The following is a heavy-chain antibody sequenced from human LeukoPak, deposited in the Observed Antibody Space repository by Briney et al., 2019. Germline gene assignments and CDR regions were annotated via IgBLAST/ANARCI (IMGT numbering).Heavy chain of an antibody. CDR3: ARDAYDTSAYYYFDY. Sequence: PGGSLRLSCAASGFSFSIYTMNWVRQAPGKGLEWISYIGTSSGTIYYADSVKGRFTISRDNAKNSLFLQMNSLRDEDTAVYYCARDAYDTSAYYYFDYWGQGTLVTVSS. CDR1: GFSFSIYT. J-gene: IGHJ4*02. D-gene: IGHD3-22*01. CDR2: IGTSSGTI. V-gene: IGHV3-48*02.